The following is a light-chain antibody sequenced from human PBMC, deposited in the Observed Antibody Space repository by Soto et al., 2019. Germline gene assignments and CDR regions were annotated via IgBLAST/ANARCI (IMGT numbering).Light chain of an antibody. Sequence: QLVLTQSPSASASLGASVKLTCTLSSGHSSYAIAWHQQQPEKGPRYLMKLNSDGSHSKGDGIPDRFSGSSSGAERYLTIYSIQSEDEADYYCQTWGTGIRVFGGGTKLTVL. CDR3: QTWGTGIRV. CDR1: SGHSSYA. J-gene: IGLJ2*01. V-gene: IGLV4-69*01. CDR2: LNSDGSH.